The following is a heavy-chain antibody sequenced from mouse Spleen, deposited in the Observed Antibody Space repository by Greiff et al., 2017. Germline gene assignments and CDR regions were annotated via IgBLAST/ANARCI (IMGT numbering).Heavy chain of an antibody. Sequence: EVKLVESGPGLVKPSQSLSLTCSVTGYSITSGYYWNWIRQFPGNKLEWMGYISYDGSNNYNPSLKNRISITRDTSKNQFFLKLNSVTTEDTATYYCARFYYDGSYGYVDVWGAGTTVTVSS. D-gene: IGHD1-1*01. CDR3: ARFYYDGSYGYVDV. V-gene: IGHV3-6*01. J-gene: IGHJ1*01. CDR2: ISYDGSN. CDR1: GYSITSGYY.